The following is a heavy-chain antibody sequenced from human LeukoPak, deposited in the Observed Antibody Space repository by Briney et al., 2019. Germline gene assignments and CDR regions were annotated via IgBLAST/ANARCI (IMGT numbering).Heavy chain of an antibody. Sequence: PGRSLRISCAASGFTFSSYGMHWVRQAPGKGLEWAAVIWYDGNNKYYADSVKGRFTISRDNSKNTLYLLMNSLRAEDTAVYYCARDRSGGYWGQGTMVTVSS. CDR2: IWYDGNNK. V-gene: IGHV3-33*01. CDR1: GFTFSSYG. D-gene: IGHD3-3*01. CDR3: ARDRSGGY. J-gene: IGHJ4*02.